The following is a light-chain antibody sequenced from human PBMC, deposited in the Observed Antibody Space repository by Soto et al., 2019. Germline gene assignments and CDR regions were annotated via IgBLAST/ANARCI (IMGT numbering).Light chain of an antibody. J-gene: IGKJ3*01. CDR3: QQYGISPFT. CDR1: QSVGSSY. V-gene: IGKV3-20*01. CDR2: GAS. Sequence: EIVLTQSPGTLSLSPGERATLFCRASQSVGSSYLAWYQQKPGQAPRLLIYGASSRATGIPDRFSGSGSGTDFTLTISRLEPEDFTVYYCQQYGISPFTFGPGTKVDVK.